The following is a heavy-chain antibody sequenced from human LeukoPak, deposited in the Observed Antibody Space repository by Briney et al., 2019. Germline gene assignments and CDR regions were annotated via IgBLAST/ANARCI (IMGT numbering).Heavy chain of an antibody. CDR1: GGSFSGYY. Sequence: SETLSLTCAVYGGSFSGYYWSWIRQPPGKGLEWIGEINHCGSTNYNPSLKSRVTISVDTSKNQFSLKLSSVTAADTAVYYCARGIPRSFIAAAGTFDYWGQGTLVTVSS. V-gene: IGHV4-34*01. CDR3: ARGIPRSFIAAAGTFDY. J-gene: IGHJ4*02. D-gene: IGHD6-13*01. CDR2: INHCGST.